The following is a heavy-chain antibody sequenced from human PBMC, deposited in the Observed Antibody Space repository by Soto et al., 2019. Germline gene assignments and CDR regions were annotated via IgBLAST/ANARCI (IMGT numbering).Heavy chain of an antibody. CDR3: AHHPYYGLGSYSFDY. CDR2: IYWDDDK. Sequence: QITLKESGPTLVRPTQTLTLTCTFSGFSLSTSGVGVGWIRQPPGKALEWLAVIYWDDDKRYSSSLKSRLTITKDTTQNQVVPTMTNMDPVDTATYYCAHHPYYGLGSYSFDYWGQGTLVTVSS. J-gene: IGHJ4*02. D-gene: IGHD3-10*01. CDR1: GFSLSTSGVG. V-gene: IGHV2-5*02.